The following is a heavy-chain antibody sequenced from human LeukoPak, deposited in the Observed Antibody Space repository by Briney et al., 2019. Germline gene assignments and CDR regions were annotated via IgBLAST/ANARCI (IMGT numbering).Heavy chain of an antibody. V-gene: IGHV1-2*02. D-gene: IGHD5-12*01. J-gene: IGHJ6*03. CDR3: ARDRATNYYYMDV. CDR1: GYTFTGYY. Sequence: ASVKVSCKASGYTFTGYYMHWVRQAPGQGLEWMGWINPDSGGTNYAQKFQGRVTMTRDTSISTAYMELSRLRSDDTAVYYCARDRATNYYYMDVWGKGTTVTVSS. CDR2: INPDSGGT.